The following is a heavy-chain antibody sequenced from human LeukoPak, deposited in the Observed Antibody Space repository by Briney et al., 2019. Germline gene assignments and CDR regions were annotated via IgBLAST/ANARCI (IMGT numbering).Heavy chain of an antibody. Sequence: PSETLSLTCALSGGSISGGKDFWGWISHSPGKGLEWIGCIYYTGSTYHTPSLKSRVTISVDTSKSEFSLMVHSVTAADTAMYYCARRGISYCTIFFDSWGQGTLVTVAS. CDR3: ARRGISYCTIFFDS. CDR1: GGSISGGKDF. V-gene: IGHV4-39*01. CDR2: IYYTGST. D-gene: IGHD3-10*01. J-gene: IGHJ4*02.